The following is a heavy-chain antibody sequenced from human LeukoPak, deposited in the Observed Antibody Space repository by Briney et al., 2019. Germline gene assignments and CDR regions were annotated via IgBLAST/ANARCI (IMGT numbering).Heavy chain of an antibody. CDR3: ARLSRGAGAAKTFDY. J-gene: IGHJ4*02. CDR1: GGSLSSYH. Sequence: SETLSLTCTLSGGSLSSYHWSWFRLPPGKGLEWMGHVFYTGKAAYNPSLTGRVTISVDTSKDQFSLRLASVTAADTAAYYCARLSRGAGAAKTFDYWGQGILVTVSS. D-gene: IGHD6-13*01. CDR2: VFYTGKA. V-gene: IGHV4-59*08.